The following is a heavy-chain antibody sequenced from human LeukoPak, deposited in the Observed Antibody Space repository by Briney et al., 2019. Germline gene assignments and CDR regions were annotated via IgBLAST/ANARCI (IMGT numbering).Heavy chain of an antibody. CDR2: ISYDGTDK. J-gene: IGHJ6*02. CDR3: AKAGYSSGWTRYYGMDV. Sequence: GGSLRLSCAASGFTFSVYGMYWVRQPPGKGLEWVALISYDGTDKYHVDSVKGRFTISRDNSNNTLYLQMNSLRPDDTAVYYCAKAGYSSGWTRYYGMDVWGQGTTVAVSS. CDR1: GFTFSVYG. D-gene: IGHD6-19*01. V-gene: IGHV3-30*18.